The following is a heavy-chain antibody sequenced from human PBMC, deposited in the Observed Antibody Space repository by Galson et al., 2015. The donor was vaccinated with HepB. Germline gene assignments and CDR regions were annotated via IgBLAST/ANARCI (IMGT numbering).Heavy chain of an antibody. Sequence: SLRLSCADSRFTFSSIWMSWVRQAPGKGLEWVANIKQDGSEKYYVDSVKGRFTISRDNAKNSLYLQMNSLRAEDTAVYYCARGQQLFNWGQGTLVTVSS. V-gene: IGHV3-7*01. J-gene: IGHJ4*02. D-gene: IGHD6-13*01. CDR1: RFTFSSIW. CDR2: IKQDGSEK. CDR3: ARGQQLFN.